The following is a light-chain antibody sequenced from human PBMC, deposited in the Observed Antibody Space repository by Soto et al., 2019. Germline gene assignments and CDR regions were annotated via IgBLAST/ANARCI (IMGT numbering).Light chain of an antibody. V-gene: IGKV1-8*01. Sequence: AIRMTQSPSSLSASTGDRVTITCRASQGISSYLAWYQQKPGKAPKLLIYAASTLQSGGPSRFSGSGSGTDFTLTNSTLQTEHLASYECQKFYRNVRTLGKGTRVQIK. CDR3: QKFYRNVRT. CDR2: AAS. CDR1: QGISSY. J-gene: IGKJ1*01.